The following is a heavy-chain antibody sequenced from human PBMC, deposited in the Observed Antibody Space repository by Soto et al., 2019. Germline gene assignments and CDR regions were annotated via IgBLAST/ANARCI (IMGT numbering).Heavy chain of an antibody. CDR1: GGSISSGGYS. J-gene: IGHJ4*02. V-gene: IGHV4-30-2*01. CDR2: IYHSGST. D-gene: IGHD5-12*01. CDR3: ARHYGDGYDYVDY. Sequence: PSETLSLTCAVSGGSISSGGYSWSWNRQPPGKGLEWIGYIYHSGSTYYNPSLKSRVTISQDTSKNQFSLKLSSVTAADTAVYYCARHYGDGYDYVDYWGQGTLVTVSS.